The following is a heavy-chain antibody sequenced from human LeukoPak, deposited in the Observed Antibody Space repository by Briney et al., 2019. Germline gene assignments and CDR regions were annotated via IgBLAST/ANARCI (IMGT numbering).Heavy chain of an antibody. Sequence: GGSLRLSCAASGFTFSSYAMSWVRQAPGKGLEWVSAISGSGGSTYYADSVKGRFTISRDNSKNTLYLQMNSLRAEDTAVYYCAKFTDRFSPMTGYSSGWCFGCFDYWGQGTLVTVSS. CDR2: ISGSGGST. CDR3: AKFTDRFSPMTGYSSGWCFGCFDY. D-gene: IGHD6-19*01. CDR1: GFTFSSYA. V-gene: IGHV3-23*01. J-gene: IGHJ4*02.